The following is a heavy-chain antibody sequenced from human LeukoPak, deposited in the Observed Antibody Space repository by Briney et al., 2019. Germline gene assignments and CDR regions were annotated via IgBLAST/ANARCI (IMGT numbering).Heavy chain of an antibody. CDR3: ARDAYTTTSNWLDP. CDR2: ITGDGSDI. Sequence: RGSLRLSCEASGFTLNKYWMHWVRQAPGKGLVWVSRITGDGSDIAYADSVKGRFTVSRDDAKNTLFLQMTRLRVEDTAIYYCARDAYTTTSNWLDPWGQGTLVTVSS. CDR1: GFTLNKYW. D-gene: IGHD4-17*01. J-gene: IGHJ5*02. V-gene: IGHV3-74*01.